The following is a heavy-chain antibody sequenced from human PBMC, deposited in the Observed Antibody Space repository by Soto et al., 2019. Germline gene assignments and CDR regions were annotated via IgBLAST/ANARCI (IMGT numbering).Heavy chain of an antibody. CDR1: GGTFSSYA. V-gene: IGHV1-69*13. J-gene: IGHJ6*02. D-gene: IGHD2-2*01. Sequence: ASVKVSCKASGGTFSSYAISWVRQAPGQGLEWMGGIIPIFGTANYAQKFQGRVTITADESTSTAYMELSSLRSEDTAVYYCARDSNIVVVPAAIHYYYYYYGMDVWGQGTTVTVSS. CDR3: ARDSNIVVVPAAIHYYYYYYGMDV. CDR2: IIPIFGTA.